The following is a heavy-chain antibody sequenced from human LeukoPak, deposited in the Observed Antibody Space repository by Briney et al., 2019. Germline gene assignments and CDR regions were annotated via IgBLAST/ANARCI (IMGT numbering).Heavy chain of an antibody. V-gene: IGHV3-66*01. CDR1: GFTVSSNY. J-gene: IGHJ4*02. CDR3: ARDLGLGVRNFDWLSD. CDR2: IYSGGTT. D-gene: IGHD3-9*01. Sequence: PGGSLRLSCAASGFTVSSNYMTWVLQAPGKGLEWLSVIYSGGTTYYADSVKGRFTISRDNSKNTMYLQMNSLRAEDTAVYYCARDLGLGVRNFDWLSDWGQGTLVTVSS.